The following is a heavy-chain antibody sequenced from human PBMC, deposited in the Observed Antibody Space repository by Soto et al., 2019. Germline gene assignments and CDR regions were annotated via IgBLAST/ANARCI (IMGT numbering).Heavy chain of an antibody. CDR3: ARGDYSGYDYYYYYYGMDV. Sequence: ASVKVSCKASGYTFTSYYMHWVRQAPGQGLEWMGIINPSGGSTSYAQKFQGRVTMTRDTSTSTVYMELSSLRSEDTAVYYCARGDYSGYDYYYYYYGMDVSGQGTTVTVSS. CDR2: INPSGGST. D-gene: IGHD5-12*01. CDR1: GYTFTSYY. J-gene: IGHJ6*02. V-gene: IGHV1-46*01.